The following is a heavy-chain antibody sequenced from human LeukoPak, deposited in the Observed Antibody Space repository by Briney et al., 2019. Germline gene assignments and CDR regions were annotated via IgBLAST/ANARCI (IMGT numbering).Heavy chain of an antibody. Sequence: GGSLRLSCAASGFTFNNYCMNWVRQAPGKGLELVSSISSSSNYIYYADSVKGRFTISRDNAKNSLYLQMNSLRAEDTAVYYCARDLTDDFWSGYHFDYWGQGTLVTVSS. CDR3: ARDLTDDFWSGYHFDY. J-gene: IGHJ4*02. CDR1: GFTFNNYC. V-gene: IGHV3-21*01. D-gene: IGHD3-3*01. CDR2: ISSSSNYI.